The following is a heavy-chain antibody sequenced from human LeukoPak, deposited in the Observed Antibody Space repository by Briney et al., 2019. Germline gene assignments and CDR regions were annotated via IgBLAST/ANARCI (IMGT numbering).Heavy chain of an antibody. CDR1: GGSISSYY. CDR2: IYYSGYT. CDR3: ARETSQKGAHYMDV. Sequence: SETLSLTCTVSGGSISSYYWSWIRQPPGRGLKWIGNIYYSGYTTHSPSLRSRVTIPVDTSKNQFSLKLSSVTAADTAVYYCARETSQKGAHYMDVWGKGTTITISS. V-gene: IGHV4-59*01. J-gene: IGHJ6*03. D-gene: IGHD3-16*01.